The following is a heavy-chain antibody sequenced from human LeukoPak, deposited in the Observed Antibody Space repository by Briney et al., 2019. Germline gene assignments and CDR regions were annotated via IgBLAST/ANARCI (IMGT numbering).Heavy chain of an antibody. J-gene: IGHJ6*03. CDR1: GGTFSSDA. CDR3: AREYTDYYYYMDV. V-gene: IGHV1-69*05. CDR2: IIPIFGTA. D-gene: IGHD5-18*01. Sequence: GASVKVSFKSSGGTFSSDAISWVRQAPGQGLEWMGGIIPIFGTANYAQKFQGRVTITTDESTSTGYMELSSLRSEDTAVYYCAREYTDYYYYMDVWGKGTTVTVSS.